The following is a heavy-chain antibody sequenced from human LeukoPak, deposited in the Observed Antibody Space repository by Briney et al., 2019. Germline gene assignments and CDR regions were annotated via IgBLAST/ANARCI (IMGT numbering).Heavy chain of an antibody. D-gene: IGHD4-17*01. J-gene: IGHJ4*02. V-gene: IGHV3-15*07. Sequence: PGGSLRLSCAASGFTFDDYAMHWVRQAPGKGLEWVGRIKSKTDGGTTDYAAPVKGRFTISRDDSKNTLYLQMNSLKTEDTAVYYCTTDAYGDYPFDYWGQGTLVTVSS. CDR3: TTDAYGDYPFDY. CDR1: GFTFDDYA. CDR2: IKSKTDGGTT.